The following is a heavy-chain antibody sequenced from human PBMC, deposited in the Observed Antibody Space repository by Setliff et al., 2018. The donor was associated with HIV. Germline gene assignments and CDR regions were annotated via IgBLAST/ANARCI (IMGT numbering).Heavy chain of an antibody. Sequence: GASVKVSCKASGYTFTSYAMHWVRQAPGQRLEWMGWINAGNGNTKYSQKFQGRVTITRDTTASTAYMELSSLRSEDTAVYYCARDGLYSNSWSYFDFWGQGTLVTVSS. CDR3: ARDGLYSNSWSYFDF. CDR1: GYTFTSYA. V-gene: IGHV1-3*01. CDR2: INAGNGNT. D-gene: IGHD6-13*01. J-gene: IGHJ4*02.